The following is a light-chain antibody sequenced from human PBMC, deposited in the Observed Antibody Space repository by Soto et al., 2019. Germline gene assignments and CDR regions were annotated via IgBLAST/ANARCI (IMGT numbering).Light chain of an antibody. CDR3: QQSNRYSRT. CDR1: QSISSW. J-gene: IGKJ1*01. CDR2: DAS. V-gene: IGKV1-5*01. Sequence: DIQMTQSPSTLSASVGDRVIITGRASQSISSWLAWYQQKPGKAPKLLIYDASSLESGVPSRFSGSGSGTEFTITISRLQADDVETYYCQQSNRYSRTFGQGTKVEIK.